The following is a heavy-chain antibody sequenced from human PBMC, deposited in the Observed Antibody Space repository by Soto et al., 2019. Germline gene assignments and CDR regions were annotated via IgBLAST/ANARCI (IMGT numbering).Heavy chain of an antibody. CDR1: GYTFTTYD. CDR2: MNPYSGNT. CDR3: ARRKERSGPHYFDY. J-gene: IGHJ4*02. V-gene: IGHV1-8*01. Sequence: ASVKVSCKASGYTFTTYDISWVRQATGQGLEWMGWMNPYSGNTGYAQKFQGRVTVTRNASISTVYMELSGLRPDDTAVYYCARRKERSGPHYFDYWGQGSQVTVS. D-gene: IGHD6-25*01.